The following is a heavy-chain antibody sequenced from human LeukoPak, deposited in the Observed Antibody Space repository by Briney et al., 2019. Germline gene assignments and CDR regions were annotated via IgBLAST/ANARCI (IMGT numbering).Heavy chain of an antibody. V-gene: IGHV3-48*02. CDR1: GFTFSSWN. Sequence: PGGSLRLSCAASGFTFSSWNMNWVRQAPGKGLEWVSFITTISSTTHYADSVRGRFTISRDNAKNSLYLQTNSLSDEDTAVYYCARGAPSTAYFDVWGRGTLVTVSS. CDR3: ARGAPSTAYFDV. J-gene: IGHJ2*01. D-gene: IGHD5/OR15-5a*01. CDR2: ITTISSTT.